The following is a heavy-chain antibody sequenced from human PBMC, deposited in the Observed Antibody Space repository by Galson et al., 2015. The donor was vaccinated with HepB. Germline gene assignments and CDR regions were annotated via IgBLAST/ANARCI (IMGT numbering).Heavy chain of an antibody. J-gene: IGHJ3*02. V-gene: IGHV3-74*01. CDR3: AREFVAVAGRNSDSFDI. D-gene: IGHD6-19*01. CDR2: INSDGTYV. Sequence: SLRLSCAASGFTFSSYWMHWVRQVPGKGLVWVSRINSDGTYVNYADSGQGRFTISRDNAKNTLTLRMDSLRVEDTAVYYCAREFVAVAGRNSDSFDIWGQGTLVTVSS. CDR1: GFTFSSYW.